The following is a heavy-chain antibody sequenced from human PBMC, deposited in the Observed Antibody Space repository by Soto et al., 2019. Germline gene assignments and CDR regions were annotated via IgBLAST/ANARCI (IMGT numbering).Heavy chain of an antibody. J-gene: IGHJ4*02. Sequence: QVQLVPSGAEVKKPGSSVRVSCKASGGTFGNHAISWVRQAPGQGLEWLGGIIPVLGVGDNAQNFQGRVTITADASTSTAYLELSSLRSEDTALYYCAREAGYTYGYVFDYWGQGTLVTVSS. CDR1: GGTFGNHA. V-gene: IGHV1-69*01. CDR3: AREAGYTYGYVFDY. CDR2: IIPVLGVG. D-gene: IGHD5-18*01.